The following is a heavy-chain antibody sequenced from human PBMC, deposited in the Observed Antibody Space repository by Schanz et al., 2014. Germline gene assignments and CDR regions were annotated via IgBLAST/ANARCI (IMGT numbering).Heavy chain of an antibody. Sequence: VQLVESGGGVVRPGGSLRVSCAASGFTFSNSWMSWVRQAPGEGLEWVANIKQDGSEKYYVDSVKGRFTISRDNAKNSLYLQMNSLRPEDTAVYYCAKYGGELGVSFEYWGQGTLVTVSS. V-gene: IGHV3-7*01. CDR1: GFTFSNSW. CDR3: AKYGGELGVSFEY. CDR2: IKQDGSEK. D-gene: IGHD7-27*01. J-gene: IGHJ4*02.